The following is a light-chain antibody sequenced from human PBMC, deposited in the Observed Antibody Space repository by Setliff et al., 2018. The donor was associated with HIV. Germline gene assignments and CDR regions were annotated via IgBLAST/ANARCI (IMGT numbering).Light chain of an antibody. V-gene: IGKV4-1*01. J-gene: IGKJ4*01. CDR3: QQFYSSPT. CDR1: QSVLHSSNNENY. CDR2: WAS. Sequence: DIVMTQSPDSLAVSLGERATINCKSSQSVLHSSNNENYLAWYQQKPRQPPKLLIYWASTRESGVPARFSGSGSGTDFTLTISNLQAEDVAVYYCQQFYSSPTFGGGTKVDIK.